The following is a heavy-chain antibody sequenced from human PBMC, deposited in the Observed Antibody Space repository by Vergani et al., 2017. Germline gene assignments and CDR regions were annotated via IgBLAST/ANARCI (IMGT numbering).Heavy chain of an antibody. CDR3: ARVSSHCGGDCYVDY. CDR1: GYTFTGYY. Sequence: QVQLVQSGAEVKKPGASVKVSCKASGYTFTGYYMHWVRQAPGQGLEWMGWINPNSGGTNYAQKFQGGVTMTRDTSISTAYMELSRLRSDDTAVYYCARVSSHCGGDCYVDYWGQGTLVTVSS. J-gene: IGHJ4*02. D-gene: IGHD2-21*02. V-gene: IGHV1-2*02. CDR2: INPNSGGT.